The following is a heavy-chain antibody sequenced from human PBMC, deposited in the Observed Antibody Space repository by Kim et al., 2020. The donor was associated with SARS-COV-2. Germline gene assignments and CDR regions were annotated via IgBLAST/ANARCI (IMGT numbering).Heavy chain of an antibody. J-gene: IGHJ4*02. V-gene: IGHV6-1*01. D-gene: IGHD7-27*01. Sequence: DYAVSVNSRVTINPDTSKNQFSLQVNSVTPEDTAVYYCARGCLKTGFDSWGQGSLVTVSS. CDR3: ARGCLKTGFDS.